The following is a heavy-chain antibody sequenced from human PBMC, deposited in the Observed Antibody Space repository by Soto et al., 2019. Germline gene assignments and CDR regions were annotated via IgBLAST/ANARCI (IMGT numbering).Heavy chain of an antibody. D-gene: IGHD4-17*01. CDR1: GFNFPAYA. CDR2: LVGSGADK. V-gene: IGHV3-23*01. J-gene: IGHJ6*03. Sequence: GGSLRLSCAASGFNFPAYAMNWVRQAPGKGLQWVSGLVGSGADKNYADSVRGRFTVSRDNSRNTLYLQMNSLRDEDTAVYYCAKSGLDGDSLYYYMDVWGKGTTVTVSS. CDR3: AKSGLDGDSLYYYMDV.